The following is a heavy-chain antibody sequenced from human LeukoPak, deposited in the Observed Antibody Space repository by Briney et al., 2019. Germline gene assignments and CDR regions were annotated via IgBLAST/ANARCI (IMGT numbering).Heavy chain of an antibody. V-gene: IGHV4-38-2*02. D-gene: IGHD3-10*01. CDR2: IYHSGST. J-gene: IGHJ4*02. CDR3: VREYSRSGSYNY. Sequence: PSETLSLTCTVSGYSISSGYYWGWIRQPPGKGLEWIGSIYHSGSTYYNPSLKSRVTISVDTSKNQFSLKLSSVTAADTAVYYCVREYSRSGSYNYWGQGALVTVSS. CDR1: GYSISSGYY.